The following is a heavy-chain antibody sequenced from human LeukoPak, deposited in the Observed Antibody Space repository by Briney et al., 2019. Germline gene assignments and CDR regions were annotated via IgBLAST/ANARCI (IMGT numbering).Heavy chain of an antibody. CDR2: ISGSSSTI. CDR1: GFSFSSYS. D-gene: IGHD2/OR15-2a*01. J-gene: IGHJ4*02. V-gene: IGHV3-48*01. CDR3: ARKNTTSSVDY. Sequence: PGGSLRLSCAASGFSFSSYSMNWVRQAPGKGLEWVSFISGSSSTIDYADSVKGRFTISRDNGKNSLFLHMNSLRAEDTAVYYCARKNTTSSVDYWGQGTLVTVSS.